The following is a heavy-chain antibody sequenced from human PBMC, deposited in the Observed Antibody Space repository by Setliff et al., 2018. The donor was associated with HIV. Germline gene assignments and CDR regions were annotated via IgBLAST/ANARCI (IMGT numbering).Heavy chain of an antibody. CDR2: MYHTGST. D-gene: IGHD3-22*01. J-gene: IGHJ5*02. CDR1: GYSISSGCY. Sequence: SETLSLTCAVSGYSISSGCYWGWIRQPPGKGLEWIGSMYHTGSTYYSPSLNSRFTISVDTSKNQFSLNPTSVTTADTAVYYCARQIWNESPGYGFDPWGQGTLVTVSS. V-gene: IGHV4-38-2*01. CDR3: ARQIWNESPGYGFDP.